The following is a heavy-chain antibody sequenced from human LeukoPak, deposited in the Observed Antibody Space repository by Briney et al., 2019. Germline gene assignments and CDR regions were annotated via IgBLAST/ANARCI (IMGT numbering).Heavy chain of an antibody. CDR3: ATPYSSGWYAFDY. J-gene: IGHJ4*02. CDR2: ISSSGSTI. Sequence: SGGPLRLSCAASGFTFSDYYMSWIRQAPGKGLEWVSYISSSGSTIYYADSVKGRFTISRDNAKNSLYLQMNSLRAEDTAVYYCATPYSSGWYAFDYWGQGTLVTVSS. CDR1: GFTFSDYY. D-gene: IGHD6-19*01. V-gene: IGHV3-11*01.